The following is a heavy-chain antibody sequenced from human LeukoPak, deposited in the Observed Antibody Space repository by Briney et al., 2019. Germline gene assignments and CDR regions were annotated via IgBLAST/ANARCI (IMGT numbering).Heavy chain of an antibody. Sequence: ASVKVSCKTSGYTFNTYGIAWVRQAPGQGLEWMGWISAYNGNTNYAQNLQDRVTMTTDTSTTTAYMELRSLRSDDTAVYYYAREGSLYDIGKYYLSCFDPRGQGTLVTVSS. CDR3: AREGSLYDIGKYYLSCFDP. V-gene: IGHV1-18*01. D-gene: IGHD3-22*01. CDR2: ISAYNGNT. J-gene: IGHJ5*02. CDR1: GYTFNTYG.